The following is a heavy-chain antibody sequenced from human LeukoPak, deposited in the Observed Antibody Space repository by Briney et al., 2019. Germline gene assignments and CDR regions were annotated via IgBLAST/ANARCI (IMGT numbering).Heavy chain of an antibody. Sequence: PGGSLRLSCAASGFAFSTYWMHWVRQAPGKGLVWVSRIDSDGTRTTYADSVKGRLTISRDNAKNTLYLQMNSLRAEDTAVYYCARSPNCGGDCSWGQGTLVTVSS. J-gene: IGHJ5*02. V-gene: IGHV3-74*01. CDR2: IDSDGTRT. CDR3: ARSPNCGGDCS. CDR1: GFAFSTYW. D-gene: IGHD2-21*02.